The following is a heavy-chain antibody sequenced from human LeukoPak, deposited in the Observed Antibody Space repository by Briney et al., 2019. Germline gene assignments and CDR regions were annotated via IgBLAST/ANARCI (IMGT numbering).Heavy chain of an antibody. CDR2: IGTASDP. V-gene: IGHV3-13*05. CDR3: ARDTWATTPMGY. CDR1: GFNSGYTFSNQD. J-gene: IGHJ4*02. D-gene: IGHD4-11*01. Sequence: GGSLRLSCTGSGFNSGYTFSNQDMHWVRQPIGKGLEWVSTIGTASDPFYPDSVKGRFTISRENAKNSLYLQMNSLRAEDTAVYYCARDTWATTPMGYWGQGTLVTVSS.